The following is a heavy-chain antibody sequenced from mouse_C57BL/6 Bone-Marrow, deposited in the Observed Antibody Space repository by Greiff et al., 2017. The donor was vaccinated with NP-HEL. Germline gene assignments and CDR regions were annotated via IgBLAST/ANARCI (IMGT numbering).Heavy chain of an antibody. CDR2: IYPRDGST. D-gene: IGHD2-5*01. CDR3: ARGGAYYSNYSYYFDY. J-gene: IGHJ2*01. V-gene: IGHV1-85*01. Sequence: VQLVESGPELVKPGASVKLSCKASGYTFTSYDINWVKQRPGQGLEWIGWIYPRDGSTKYNEKFKGKATLTVYTSSSTAYMELHSLTSEDSAVYFGARGGAYYSNYSYYFDYWGQGTTLTVSS. CDR1: GYTFTSYD.